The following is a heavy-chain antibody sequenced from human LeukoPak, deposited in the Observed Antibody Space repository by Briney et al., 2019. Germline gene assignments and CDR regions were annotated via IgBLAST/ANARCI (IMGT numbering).Heavy chain of an antibody. Sequence: SVKVTCKASGFTFTSSALQWVRQARGQRLEWIGWIVVGSGNTNYAQKFQERVTFTRDMSTSTAYMELSSLRSDDTAVYYCAAGRREFDPWGQGTLVTVSS. CDR3: AAGRREFDP. J-gene: IGHJ5*02. CDR1: GFTFTSSA. CDR2: IVVGSGNT. V-gene: IGHV1-58*01.